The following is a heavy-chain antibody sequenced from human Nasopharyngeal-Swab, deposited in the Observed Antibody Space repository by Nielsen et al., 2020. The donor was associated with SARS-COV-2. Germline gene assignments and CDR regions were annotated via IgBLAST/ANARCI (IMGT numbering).Heavy chain of an antibody. D-gene: IGHD3-22*01. V-gene: IGHV1-3*01. CDR3: ANSSGYYMALYYYYGMDV. CDR2: INAGNGNT. CDR1: GYTFTSYA. Sequence: ASVKVSCKASGYTFTSYAMHWVRQAPGQRLEWMGWINAGNGNTKYSQKFQGRVTITRDTSASTAYMELSSLRSEDTAVYYCANSSGYYMALYYYYGMDVWGQGTTVTVSS. J-gene: IGHJ6*02.